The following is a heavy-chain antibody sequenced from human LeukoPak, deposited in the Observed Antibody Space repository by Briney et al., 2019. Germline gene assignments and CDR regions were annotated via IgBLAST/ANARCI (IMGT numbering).Heavy chain of an antibody. J-gene: IGHJ5*02. CDR2: IYYSGST. CDR1: GGSISSYY. D-gene: IGHD3-22*01. V-gene: IGHV4-59*01. Sequence: SETLSLTCTVSGGSISSYYWGWIRQPPGKGLEWIGYIYYSGSTNYNPSLKSRVTISVDTSKNQFSLKLSSVTAADTAVYYCARETDYYDSSGYSPWGQGTLVTVSS. CDR3: ARETDYYDSSGYSP.